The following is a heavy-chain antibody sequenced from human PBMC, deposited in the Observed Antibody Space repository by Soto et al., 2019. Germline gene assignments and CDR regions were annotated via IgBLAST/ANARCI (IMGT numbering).Heavy chain of an antibody. Sequence: GGSLRLSCAASGFTFSDYYMSWIRQAPGKGLEWVSYISSSGSTIYYADSVKGRFTISRDNAKNSLYLQKNSLRAEDTAVYYCARDICADFWSGYYCWFDPWGQGTLVTVSS. CDR3: ARDICADFWSGYYCWFDP. D-gene: IGHD3-3*01. CDR1: GFTFSDYY. CDR2: ISSSGSTI. V-gene: IGHV3-11*01. J-gene: IGHJ5*02.